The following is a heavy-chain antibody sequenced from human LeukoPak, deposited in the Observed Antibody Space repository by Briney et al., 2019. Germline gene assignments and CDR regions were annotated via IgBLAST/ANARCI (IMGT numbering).Heavy chain of an antibody. J-gene: IGHJ4*02. CDR1: GYTFTGYY. Sequence: GASVKVSCKASGYTFTGYYMHWVRQAPGQGLEWMGGIIPIFGTANYAQKFQGRVTITADESTSTAYMELSSLRSEDTAVYYCARVVVTMVRGVNFRNFDYWGQGTLVTVSS. V-gene: IGHV1-69*13. CDR2: IIPIFGTA. D-gene: IGHD3-10*01. CDR3: ARVVVTMVRGVNFRNFDY.